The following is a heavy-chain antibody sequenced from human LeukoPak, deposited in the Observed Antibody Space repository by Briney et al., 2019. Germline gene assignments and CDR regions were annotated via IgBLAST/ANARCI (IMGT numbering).Heavy chain of an antibody. J-gene: IGHJ4*02. CDR3: ARGGEGYSPLSY. Sequence: PGGSLRLSCAASGITISSYWMHWVRQAPGKGLVWVLRIDADGGSISYADSVKGRFTISRDNAKNTLYLQMNSLRAEDTAVYYCARGGEGYSPLSYCGQGTLVSVSS. CDR1: GITISSYW. D-gene: IGHD5-24*01. CDR2: IDADGGSI. V-gene: IGHV3-74*01.